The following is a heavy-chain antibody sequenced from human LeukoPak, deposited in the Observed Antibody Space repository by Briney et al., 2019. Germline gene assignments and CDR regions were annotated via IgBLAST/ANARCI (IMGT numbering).Heavy chain of an antibody. J-gene: IGHJ4*02. CDR2: MYTSGST. CDR3: ASVDANTLTHFDS. D-gene: IGHD4/OR15-4a*01. Sequence: SQTLSLTCTVSGGSISSGSYYWSWLRQPAGKGLEWLGRMYTSGSTNYNPSLKSRVTISLDTSKIQFSLRLTSVTVADTGVYFCASVDANTLTHFDSWGQGTLVSVPP. V-gene: IGHV4-61*02. CDR1: GGSISSGSYY.